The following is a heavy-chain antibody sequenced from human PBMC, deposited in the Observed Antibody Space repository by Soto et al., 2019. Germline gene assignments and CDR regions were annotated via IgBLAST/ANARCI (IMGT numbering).Heavy chain of an antibody. CDR1: GFTFSSYA. CDR2: ISSNGGST. CDR3: ARDPHRYPSTKKYGAVDY. V-gene: IGHV3-64*01. J-gene: IGHJ4*02. D-gene: IGHD4-17*01. Sequence: GGSLRLSCAASGFTFSSYAMHWVRQAPGKGLEYVSAISSNGGSTYYANSVKGRFTISRDNSKNTLYLQMGSLRAEDMAVYYCARDPHRYPSTKKYGAVDYWGQGTLVTVSS.